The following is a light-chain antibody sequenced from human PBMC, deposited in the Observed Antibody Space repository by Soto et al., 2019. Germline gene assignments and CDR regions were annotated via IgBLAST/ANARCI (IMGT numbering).Light chain of an antibody. CDR1: SSDVGGYHY. J-gene: IGLJ1*01. Sequence: QSALTQPPSASESPGQSVTISCTGTSSDVGGYHYFSCYRHHPGRAPKLLIYEVDKRPPGVPGRFSGSKSGNTASLTVSGLQADDEADYYCLSYGGSNNYVFGTGTKLTVL. CDR3: LSYGGSNNYV. CDR2: EVD. V-gene: IGLV2-8*01.